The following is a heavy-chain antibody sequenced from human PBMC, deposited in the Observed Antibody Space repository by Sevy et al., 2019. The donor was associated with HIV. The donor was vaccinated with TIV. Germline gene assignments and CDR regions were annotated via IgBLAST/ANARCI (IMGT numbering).Heavy chain of an antibody. CDR2: ISDYNGYT. V-gene: IGHV1-18*01. D-gene: IGHD3-10*01. CDR1: GYTFSSYG. J-gene: IGHJ6*02. Sequence: ASVKVYCKASGYTFSSYGISWVRQAPGQGLEWMGWISDYNGYTNYAHKFQGRVTMSTETSTRTAYMELRSLRSDDTAVYFCAREVYYYRSGTYGPPNYYGMDVWGQGTAVTVSS. CDR3: AREVYYYRSGTYGPPNYYGMDV.